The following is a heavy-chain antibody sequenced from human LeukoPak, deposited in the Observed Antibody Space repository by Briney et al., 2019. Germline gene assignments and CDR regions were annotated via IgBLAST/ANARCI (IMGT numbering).Heavy chain of an antibody. CDR3: ARDSPYYYDSSGYSSYFDY. Sequence: ASVKVSCKASGGTFSSYAISWVRQAPGQGLEWMGWISAYNGNTNYAQKLQGRVTMTTDTSTSTAYMELRSLRSDDTAVYYCARDSPYYYDSSGYSSYFDYWGQGTLVTVSS. J-gene: IGHJ4*02. CDR2: ISAYNGNT. D-gene: IGHD3-22*01. V-gene: IGHV1-18*01. CDR1: GGTFSSYA.